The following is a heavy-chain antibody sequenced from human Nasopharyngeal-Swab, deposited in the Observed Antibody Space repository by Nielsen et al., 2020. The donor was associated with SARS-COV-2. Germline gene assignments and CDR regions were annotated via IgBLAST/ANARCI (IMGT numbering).Heavy chain of an antibody. CDR1: GRSFSGYY. CDR3: ARGGGATSFDY. Sequence: SETLSLTCAVYGRSFSGYYWSWIRQPPGKGLEWIGEINHSGSTNYNPSLKSRVTISVDTSKNQFSLKLSSVTAADTAVYYCARGGGATSFDYWGQGTLVTVSS. V-gene: IGHV4-34*01. D-gene: IGHD1-26*01. J-gene: IGHJ4*02. CDR2: INHSGST.